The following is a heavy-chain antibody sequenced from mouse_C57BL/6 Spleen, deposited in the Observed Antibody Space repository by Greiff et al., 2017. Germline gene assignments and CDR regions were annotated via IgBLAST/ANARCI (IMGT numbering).Heavy chain of an antibody. CDR2: ISDGGSYT. CDR1: GFTFSSYA. Sequence: EVKVVESGGGLVKPGGSLKLSCAASGFTFSSYAMSWVRQTPEKRLEWVATISDGGSYTYYPDNVKGRFTISRDNAKNNLYLQMSHLKSEDTAMYYCASYYDYDGPYAMDYWGQGTSVTVSS. D-gene: IGHD2-4*01. J-gene: IGHJ4*01. V-gene: IGHV5-4*03. CDR3: ASYYDYDGPYAMDY.